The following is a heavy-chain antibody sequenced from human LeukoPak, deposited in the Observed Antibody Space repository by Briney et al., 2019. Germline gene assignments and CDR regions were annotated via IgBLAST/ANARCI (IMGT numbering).Heavy chain of an antibody. J-gene: IGHJ6*03. CDR2: MNPNSGNT. Sequence: GASVKVSCKASGYTFTSYDINWVRQATGQGLEWMGWMNPNSGNTGYAQKFQGRVTITRNTSISTAYMVLSSLRSEDTAVYYCARAQGSVYYSYYMDVWGKGTTVTVSS. V-gene: IGHV1-8*01. CDR1: GYTFTSYD. CDR3: ARAQGSVYYSYYMDV.